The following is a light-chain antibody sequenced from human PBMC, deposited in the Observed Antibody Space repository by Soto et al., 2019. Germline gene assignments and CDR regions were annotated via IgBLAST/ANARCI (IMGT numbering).Light chain of an antibody. J-gene: IGLJ1*01. CDR3: SSYTTSSLYV. Sequence: QSVLTQPASVSGSPGQSITISCTGTSNDVGGYNYVSWYQQHPGKAPKVIIYDVNYRPSGVSDRFSGSKSGNTASLTISGLQAEDEADYYRSSYTTSSLYVFGPGTKVTVL. CDR1: SNDVGGYNY. V-gene: IGLV2-14*01. CDR2: DVN.